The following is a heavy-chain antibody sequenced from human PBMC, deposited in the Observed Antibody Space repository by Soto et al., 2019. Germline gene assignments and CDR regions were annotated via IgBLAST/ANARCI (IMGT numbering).Heavy chain of an antibody. D-gene: IGHD4-17*01. Sequence: QEQLVESGGGVVKPGGSLRLSCTASGFSFSDDSMSWTRQAPGKGLECIAYISSSGNSIYYADSVKGRFTVSRDKAKNSLYLHMNSLAAEDTALYYCVRDDDYGGTNNWFDPWGQGTLVTVSS. CDR3: VRDDDYGGTNNWFDP. J-gene: IGHJ5*02. CDR2: ISSSGNSI. V-gene: IGHV3-11*01. CDR1: GFSFSDDS.